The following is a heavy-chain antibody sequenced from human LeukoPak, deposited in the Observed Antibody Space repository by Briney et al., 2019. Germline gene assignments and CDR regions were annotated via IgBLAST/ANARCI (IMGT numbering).Heavy chain of an antibody. J-gene: IGHJ6*02. CDR3: ARGVDCRLCRLSTPYYYHGMDV. D-gene: IGHD2-8*02. Sequence: SETLSLTCAVYGGSFSGYYWSWLRQPPGKGLEWIGEINHGGSTNYNPSLKSRVTISVDTSKNQFSLKLSSVTAADTAVYYCARGVDCRLCRLSTPYYYHGMDVWGQGTTVTVSS. CDR1: GGSFSGYY. CDR2: INHGGST. V-gene: IGHV4-34*01.